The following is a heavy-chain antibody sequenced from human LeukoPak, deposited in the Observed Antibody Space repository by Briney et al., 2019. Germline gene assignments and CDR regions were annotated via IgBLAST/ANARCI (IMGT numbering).Heavy chain of an antibody. V-gene: IGHV3-48*03. CDR1: GFTFSSYA. CDR3: AREYPELDY. CDR2: ISSSGSTM. J-gene: IGHJ4*02. Sequence: GGSLRLSCAASGFTFSSYAMHWVRQAPGKGLEWVSYISSSGSTMYFADSVKGRFTISRDNAKNSLYLQMNSPRAEDTAVYYCAREYPELDYWGQGTLVTVSS. D-gene: IGHD1-14*01.